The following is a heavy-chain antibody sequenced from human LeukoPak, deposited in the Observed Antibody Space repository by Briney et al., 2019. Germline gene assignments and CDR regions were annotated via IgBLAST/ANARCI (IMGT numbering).Heavy chain of an antibody. CDR3: ARGGGLDTAMVEMGKTSFDY. J-gene: IGHJ4*02. CDR2: INHSGST. D-gene: IGHD5-18*01. V-gene: IGHV4-34*01. Sequence: PSETLSLTCTVSGGSISSYYWSWIRQPPGKGLEWIGEINHSGSTNYNPSLKSRVTISVDTSKNQFSLKLSSVTAADTAVYYCARGGGLDTAMVEMGKTSFDYWGQGTLVTVSS. CDR1: GGSISSYY.